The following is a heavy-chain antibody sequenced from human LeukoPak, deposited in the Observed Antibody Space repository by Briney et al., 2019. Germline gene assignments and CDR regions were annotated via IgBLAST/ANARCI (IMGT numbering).Heavy chain of an antibody. D-gene: IGHD4-17*01. Sequence: SETLALTCTVSGGSITSSKDYWGWIRRPPGRGLEWVASIHYSGSTFYNPSLESRVTISVDTSQNQLSLKLSSVTAADTAVYYCARVFASYGDSRLDYWGQGTLVTVSS. CDR3: ARVFASYGDSRLDY. V-gene: IGHV4-39*01. CDR1: GGSITSSKDY. CDR2: IHYSGST. J-gene: IGHJ4*02.